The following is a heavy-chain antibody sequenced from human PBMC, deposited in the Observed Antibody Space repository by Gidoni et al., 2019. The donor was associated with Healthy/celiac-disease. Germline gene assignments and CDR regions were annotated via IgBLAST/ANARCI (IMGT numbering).Heavy chain of an antibody. J-gene: IGHJ4*02. CDR1: GFTFSSYS. D-gene: IGHD4-17*01. Sequence: EVQLVESGGGLVKPGGSLRLSCAASGFTFSSYSMNWFRQAPGKVLGWVSSISSSSSYIYYADSVKGRFTISRDNAKNLLDLQMNSLRAEDTSVYYCARDGGYGVYYFDYWGQGTLVTVSS. V-gene: IGHV3-21*01. CDR3: ARDGGYGVYYFDY. CDR2: ISSSSSYI.